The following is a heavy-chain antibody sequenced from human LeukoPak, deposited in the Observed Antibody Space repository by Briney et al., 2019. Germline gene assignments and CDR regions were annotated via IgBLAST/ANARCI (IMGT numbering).Heavy chain of an antibody. D-gene: IGHD6-19*01. J-gene: IGHJ4*02. V-gene: IGHV3-64D*06. CDR2: ISSNGGST. CDR1: GFTFSSYA. Sequence: PGGSLTLSCSASGFTFSSYAMHWVRQAPGKGLEYVSAISSNGGSTYYADSVKGRFTISRDNSKNTLYLQMSSLRAEDTAVYYCVKGPYSSGWYYFDYWGQGTLVTVSS. CDR3: VKGPYSSGWYYFDY.